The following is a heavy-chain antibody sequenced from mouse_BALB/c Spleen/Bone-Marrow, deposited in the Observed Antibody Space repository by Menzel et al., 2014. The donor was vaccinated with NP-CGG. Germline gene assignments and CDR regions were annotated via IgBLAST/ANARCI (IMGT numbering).Heavy chain of an antibody. CDR3: TRGLLRRGGYFDV. V-gene: IGHV1-5*01. J-gene: IGHJ1*01. D-gene: IGHD2-3*01. CDR2: IYPGNSDT. CDR1: GYSFTSNW. Sequence: DVKLHESGTVLARPGASVKMSCKASGYSFTSNWMHWVKQGPGQGLEWIGAIYPGNSDTSDNQKFKGKAKLTAVTSASTAYMELSSLTNEDSAVYYCTRGLLRRGGYFDVWGAGTTVPISS.